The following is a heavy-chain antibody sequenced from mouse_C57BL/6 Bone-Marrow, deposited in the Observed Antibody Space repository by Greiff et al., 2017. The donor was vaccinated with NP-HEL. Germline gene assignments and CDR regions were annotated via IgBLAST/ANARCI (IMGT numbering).Heavy chain of an antibody. Sequence: EVQVVESGGGLVKPGGSLKLSCAASGFTFSSYAMSWVRQTPEKRLEWVATISDGGSYTYYPDNVKGRFTISRDNAKNNLYLQMSHLKSEDTAMYYCARSLPSYNFDYWGQGTTLTVSS. J-gene: IGHJ2*01. CDR2: ISDGGSYT. CDR3: ARSLPSYNFDY. CDR1: GFTFSSYA. D-gene: IGHD2-10*01. V-gene: IGHV5-4*01.